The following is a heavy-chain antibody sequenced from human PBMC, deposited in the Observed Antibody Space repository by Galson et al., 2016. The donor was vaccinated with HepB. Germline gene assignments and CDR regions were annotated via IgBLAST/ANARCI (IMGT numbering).Heavy chain of an antibody. D-gene: IGHD1-1*01. CDR2: INPEGIGIYT. CDR1: GFTFSNYV. Sequence: SLRLSCAASGFTFSNYVMHWVRQAPGKGLVWVSRINPEGIGIYTLYADYVKGRFTISRDNAKNTLYLEMTSLRADDTGVYYCARDLNWKLFDYWGQGNLVTVSP. V-gene: IGHV3-74*01. CDR3: ARDLNWKLFDY. J-gene: IGHJ4*02.